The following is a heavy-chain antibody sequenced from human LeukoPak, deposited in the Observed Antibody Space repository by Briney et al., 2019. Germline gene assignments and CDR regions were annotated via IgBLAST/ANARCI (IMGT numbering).Heavy chain of an antibody. D-gene: IGHD3-22*01. CDR2: ISYDGSNK. J-gene: IGHJ4*02. Sequence: HPGGSLRLSCAASGFTFSSYAMTWVRQAPGKGLEWVAVISYDGSNKYYADSVKGRFTISRDNAKNSLYLQMNSLRAEDTAVYYCAPYYYNSRAFGYWGQGTLVTVSS. CDR1: GFTFSSYA. CDR3: APYYYNSRAFGY. V-gene: IGHV3-30*04.